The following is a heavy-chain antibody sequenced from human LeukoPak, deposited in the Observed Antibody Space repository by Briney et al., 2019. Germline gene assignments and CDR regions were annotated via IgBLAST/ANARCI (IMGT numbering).Heavy chain of an antibody. V-gene: IGHV5-51*01. CDR1: GYIFTHYW. J-gene: IGHJ4*02. CDR3: ARQSRDGSKTRGYYFDY. Sequence: GESLKISCQVSGYIFTHYWIGWVRQMPGKGLESMGIIYPADSDTTYSPSFQGQATISADKSISTVYLQWSSLEASDTAMYYCARQSRDGSKTRGYYFDYRGQGTLVTVSS. D-gene: IGHD3-10*01. CDR2: IYPADSDT.